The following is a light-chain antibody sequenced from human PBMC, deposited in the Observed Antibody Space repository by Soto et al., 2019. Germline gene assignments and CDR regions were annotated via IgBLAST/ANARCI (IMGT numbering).Light chain of an antibody. V-gene: IGKV1-39*01. J-gene: IGKJ5*01. Sequence: DIPMTQSPFSLSASVGDRVTITYRASQSINSKLNWYQQKPGEVPKRLIYAATSLQSGVPSRFSGSGSGTDFTLAISSLQPEDFATYYCQQSYSTLITFGQGTRLEIK. CDR2: AAT. CDR3: QQSYSTLIT. CDR1: QSINSK.